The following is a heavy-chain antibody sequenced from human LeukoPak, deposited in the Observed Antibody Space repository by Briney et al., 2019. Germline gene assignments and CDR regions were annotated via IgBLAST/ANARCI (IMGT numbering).Heavy chain of an antibody. Sequence: GGSLRLSCAASGFTFSSYSMNWVRQAPGKGLEWVSYISSSGSTIYYADSVKGRFIISRDNAKNSLYLQMNSLRAEDTAVYYCAELGITMNGGVWGKGTTVTISS. CDR3: AELGITMNGGV. V-gene: IGHV3-48*04. CDR2: ISSSGSTI. J-gene: IGHJ6*04. CDR1: GFTFSSYS. D-gene: IGHD3-10*02.